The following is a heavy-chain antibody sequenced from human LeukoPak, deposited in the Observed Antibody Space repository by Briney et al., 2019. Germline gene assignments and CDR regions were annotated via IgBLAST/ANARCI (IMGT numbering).Heavy chain of an antibody. CDR2: IYYSGST. CDR3: ARVRCSGGSCYGRNYYGMDV. Sequence: SETLSLTCAVYGGSFSGYYWSWIRQHPGKGLEWIGYIYYSGSTYYNPSLKSRVTISVDTSKNQFSLKLSSVTAADTAVYYCARVRCSGGSCYGRNYYGMDVWGQGTTVTVSS. CDR1: GGSFSGYY. D-gene: IGHD2-15*01. J-gene: IGHJ6*02. V-gene: IGHV4-31*11.